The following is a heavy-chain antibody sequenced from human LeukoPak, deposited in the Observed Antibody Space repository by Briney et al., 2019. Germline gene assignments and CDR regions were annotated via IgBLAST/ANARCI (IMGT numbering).Heavy chain of an antibody. D-gene: IGHD3-22*01. CDR2: ISAYNGNT. V-gene: IGHV1-18*01. Sequence: ASVKVSYKASGYSFNSYGISWVRQAPGQGLEWMGWISAYNGNTNYAQKLQGRVTMTTDTSTSTAYMELRSLRSDDTAVYYCARVPYYYDSSGYYPFYYFDYWGQGTLVTVSS. CDR3: ARVPYYYDSSGYYPFYYFDY. J-gene: IGHJ4*02. CDR1: GYSFNSYG.